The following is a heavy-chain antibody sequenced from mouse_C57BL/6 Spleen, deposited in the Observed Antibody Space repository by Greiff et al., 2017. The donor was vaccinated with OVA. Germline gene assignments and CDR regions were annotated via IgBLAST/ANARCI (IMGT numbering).Heavy chain of an antibody. CDR2: ISDGGSYT. J-gene: IGHJ2*01. V-gene: IGHV5-4*01. CDR1: GFTFSSYA. CDR3: ARGGFGGYFDY. Sequence: EVHLVESGGGLVKPGGSLKLSCAASGFTFSSYAMSWVRQTPEKRLEWVATISDGGSYTYYPDNVKGRFTISRDNAKNNLYLQMSHLKSEDTAMYYCARGGFGGYFDYWGQGTTLTVSS.